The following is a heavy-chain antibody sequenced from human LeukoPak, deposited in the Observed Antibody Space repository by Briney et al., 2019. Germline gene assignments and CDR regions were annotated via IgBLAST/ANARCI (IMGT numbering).Heavy chain of an antibody. V-gene: IGHV1-3*03. Sequence: ASVKVSCKASGYTFTSYAMHWVRQAPGQRLEWMGWINAGNGNTKYSQEFQGRVTITRDTSASTAYMELSSLRSEDMAVYYCAREYYDILTGPEYYFDYWGQGTLVTVSS. J-gene: IGHJ4*02. D-gene: IGHD3-9*01. CDR3: AREYYDILTGPEYYFDY. CDR2: INAGNGNT. CDR1: GYTFTSYA.